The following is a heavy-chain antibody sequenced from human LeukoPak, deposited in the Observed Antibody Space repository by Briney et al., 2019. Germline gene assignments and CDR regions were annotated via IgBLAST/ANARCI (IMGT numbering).Heavy chain of an antibody. CDR2: IHPDGSIT. V-gene: IGHV3-74*03. CDR3: APQQTYSPYNWFDP. Sequence: GGSLRLSCAASGFTFSTYTMHWVRQAPGTGLVWVSRIHPDGSITTYADSVKGRFTISRDNAKNTLYLQMNSLRAEDTAVYYCAPQQTYSPYNWFDPWGQGTLVTVSS. J-gene: IGHJ5*02. D-gene: IGHD5-12*01. CDR1: GFTFSTYT.